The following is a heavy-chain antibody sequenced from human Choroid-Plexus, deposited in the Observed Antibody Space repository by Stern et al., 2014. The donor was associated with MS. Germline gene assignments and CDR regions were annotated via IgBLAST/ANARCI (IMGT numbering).Heavy chain of an antibody. Sequence: MQLVESGGGVVQPGRPLRLSCVASGFTLGSCAMHWVRQAPGKGLEWVACVSYDGSNKYYADSVKGRFTISRDNSQNTLYMQMSSLRPEDTAVYYGAKDRQYLTYFFDHWGQGSLVTVSS. CDR1: GFTLGSCA. CDR3: AKDRQYLTYFFDH. D-gene: IGHD2/OR15-2a*01. J-gene: IGHJ5*02. CDR2: VSYDGSNK. V-gene: IGHV3-30*18.